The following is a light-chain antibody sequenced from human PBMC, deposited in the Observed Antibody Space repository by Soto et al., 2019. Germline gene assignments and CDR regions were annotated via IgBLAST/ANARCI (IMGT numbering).Light chain of an antibody. CDR1: SGSVSINYY. CDR3: VLYMGSGIWV. Sequence: QTVVTQEPSFSVSPGRTVTLTCGLSSGSVSINYYPSWYQQTPGQAPRTLIYSTNTRSSGVPDRFSGSILGNKAALTITGAKADDESDYYCVLYMGSGIWVFGGGTKLTVL. V-gene: IGLV8-61*01. J-gene: IGLJ3*02. CDR2: STN.